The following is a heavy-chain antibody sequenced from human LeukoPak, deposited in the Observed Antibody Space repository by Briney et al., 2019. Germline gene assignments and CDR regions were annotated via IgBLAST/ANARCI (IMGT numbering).Heavy chain of an antibody. CDR2: ISSSSSYI. CDR3: ARDGSGLYYDFWSGYPLTPYYDSSGYYFDY. V-gene: IGHV3-21*01. Sequence: PGGSLRLPCAASGFTFSSYSMNWVRQAPGKGLEWVSSISSSSSYIYYADSVKGRFTISRDNAKNSLYLQMNSLRAEDTAVYYCARDGSGLYYDFWSGYPLTPYYDSSGYYFDYWGQGTLVTVSS. D-gene: IGHD3-3*01. CDR1: GFTFSSYS. J-gene: IGHJ4*02.